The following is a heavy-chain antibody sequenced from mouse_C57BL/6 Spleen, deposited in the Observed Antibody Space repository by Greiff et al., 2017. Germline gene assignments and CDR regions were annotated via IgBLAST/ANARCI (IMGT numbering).Heavy chain of an antibody. D-gene: IGHD3-3*01. CDR2: INPSNGGT. Sequence: VKLQQPGTELVKPGASVKLSCTASGFTFTSYCMHWVKQRPGQGLEWIGNINPSNGGTNYNEKFTSKATLTVDKSSSTAYMQLSSLTSEDSAVYYYSRERDGYFDYWGQGTTLTVSS. V-gene: IGHV1-53*01. J-gene: IGHJ2*01. CDR1: GFTFTSYC. CDR3: SRERDGYFDY.